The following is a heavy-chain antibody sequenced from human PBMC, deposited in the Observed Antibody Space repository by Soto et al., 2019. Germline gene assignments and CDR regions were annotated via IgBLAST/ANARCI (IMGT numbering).Heavy chain of an antibody. Sequence: ASVKVSCKVSGYTLTELSMHWVRQAPGKGLEWMGGFDPEDGETIYAQKFQGRVTMTEDTSTDTAYMELSSLRSEDTAVYYCATDPYSPYCSGGSCLDYWGQGTLVTVSS. J-gene: IGHJ4*02. CDR1: GYTLTELS. D-gene: IGHD2-15*01. V-gene: IGHV1-24*01. CDR3: ATDPYSPYCSGGSCLDY. CDR2: FDPEDGET.